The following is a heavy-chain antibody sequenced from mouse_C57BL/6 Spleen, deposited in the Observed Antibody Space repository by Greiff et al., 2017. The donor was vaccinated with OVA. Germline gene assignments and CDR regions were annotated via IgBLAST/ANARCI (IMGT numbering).Heavy chain of an antibody. CDR2: IDPANGNT. CDR3: ADDYDGYAMDY. D-gene: IGHD2-4*01. J-gene: IGHJ4*01. CDR1: GFNIKNTY. Sequence: EVQLQQSVAELVRPGASVKLSCTASGFNIKNTYMPWVKQKPEQGLEWIGRIDPANGNTKYAPKFQGKATITADTSSNTAYLQLSSLTSEDTAIYYCADDYDGYAMDYWGQGASVTVSS. V-gene: IGHV14-3*01.